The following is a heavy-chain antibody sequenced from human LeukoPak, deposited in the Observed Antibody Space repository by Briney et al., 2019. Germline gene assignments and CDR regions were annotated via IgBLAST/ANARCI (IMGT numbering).Heavy chain of an antibody. CDR2: ISSSGSTI. J-gene: IGHJ4*02. D-gene: IGHD6-19*01. CDR3: ARDEYSSGWKEGYYFDY. CDR1: GFTFSSYE. Sequence: GGSLRLSCAASGFTFSSYELNWVRQAPGKGREWVSYISSSGSTIYYADSVKGRFTISRDNAKNSLYLQMNSLRAEDTAVYYCARDEYSSGWKEGYYFDYWGQGALVTVSS. V-gene: IGHV3-48*03.